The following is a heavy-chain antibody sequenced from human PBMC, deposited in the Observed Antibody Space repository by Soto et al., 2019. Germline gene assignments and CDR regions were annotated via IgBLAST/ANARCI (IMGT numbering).Heavy chain of an antibody. Sequence: GGSLRLSCAASGLDFRNTWIHWVRQVPGKGLVWVSRINSDGTEITYADSVKGRFTVSRDNAKNTVYLQMNSLRVEDTAVYYCAKDWYHTIGYWGPGT. V-gene: IGHV3-74*01. D-gene: IGHD3-3*01. J-gene: IGHJ4*02. CDR2: INSDGTEI. CDR3: AKDWYHTIGY. CDR1: GLDFRNTW.